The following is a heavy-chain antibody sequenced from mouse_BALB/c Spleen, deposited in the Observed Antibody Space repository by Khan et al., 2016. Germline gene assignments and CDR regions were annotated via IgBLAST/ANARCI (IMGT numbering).Heavy chain of an antibody. CDR2: IRLRSDNYTT. V-gene: IGHV6-3*01. CDR3: TGGNPWSFDV. D-gene: IGHD2-1*01. CDR1: GFTFSNYW. J-gene: IGHJ1*01. Sequence: EVKLEESGGGLVQPGGSMKFSCEASGFTFSNYWMSWVRQSPQKGLEWVAEIRLRSDNYTTHYAESVKGSFTISRDESKSRLFLQMNSLRAEDTGIYYCTGGNPWSFDVWGAGTTVTVSS.